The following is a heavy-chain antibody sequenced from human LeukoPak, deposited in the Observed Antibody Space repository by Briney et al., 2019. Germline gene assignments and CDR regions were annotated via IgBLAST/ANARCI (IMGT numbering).Heavy chain of an antibody. CDR3: AKGVARYDGGACIDAFDI. D-gene: IGHD2-21*01. CDR1: GFTFTTYA. V-gene: IGHV3-23*01. Sequence: GGSLRLSCAASGFTFTTYAMSWVRQAPGKGLEWVSSISGSGASTYYAESVKGRFTISRDNSKNTLSLQMNSLRAEDTALYYCAKGVARYDGGACIDAFDIWGQGTMVTLSS. CDR2: ISGSGAST. J-gene: IGHJ3*02.